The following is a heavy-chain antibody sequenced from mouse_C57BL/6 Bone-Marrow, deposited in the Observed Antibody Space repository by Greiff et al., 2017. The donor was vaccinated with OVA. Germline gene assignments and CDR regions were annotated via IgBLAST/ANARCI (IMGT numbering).Heavy chain of an antibody. CDR1: GFTFSSYG. D-gene: IGHD3-2*02. J-gene: IGHJ4*01. V-gene: IGHV5-6*01. CDR3: ARQGTAQAPQYAMDY. CDR2: ISSGGSYT. Sequence: EVMLVESGGDLVKPGGSLKLSCAASGFTFSSYGMSWVRQTPDKRLEWVATISSGGSYTYYPDSVKGRFTISRDNAKNTLYLQMSSLKSEDTAMYYCARQGTAQAPQYAMDYWGQGTSVTVSS.